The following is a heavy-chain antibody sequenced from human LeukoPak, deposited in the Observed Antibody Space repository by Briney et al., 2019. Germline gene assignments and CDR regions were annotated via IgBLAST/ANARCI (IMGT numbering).Heavy chain of an antibody. D-gene: IGHD2-2*01. CDR1: GYTFTGYY. CDR3: ARGLVVPAAIMIKYNWFDP. J-gene: IGHJ5*02. CDR2: INPNSGGT. V-gene: IGHV1-2*02. Sequence: GASVKVSCKASGYTFTGYYMHWVRQAPGQGLEWMGWINPNSGGTNYAQKFQGRVTMTRDTSISTAYMELSRLRSDDTAVYYCARGLVVPAAIMIKYNWFDPWGQGTLVTVSS.